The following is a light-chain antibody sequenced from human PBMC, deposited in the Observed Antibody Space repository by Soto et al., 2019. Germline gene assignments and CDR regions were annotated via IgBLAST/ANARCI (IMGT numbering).Light chain of an antibody. J-gene: IGKJ2*01. CDR2: GAS. CDR1: QSVSSSY. V-gene: IGKV3-20*01. Sequence: EIVLTQSPGTLSLSPGERATISCRASQSVSSSYLAWYQQRPGQAPRLLIYGASSRATGIPDRFSGSGSGTDVTLTISRPETEDFAVYYCQQYGSSSFTFGQGTKLEIK. CDR3: QQYGSSSFT.